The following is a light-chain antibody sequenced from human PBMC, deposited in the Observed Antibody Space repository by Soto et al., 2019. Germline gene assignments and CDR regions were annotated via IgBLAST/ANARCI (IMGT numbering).Light chain of an antibody. CDR3: QQRFNGPLT. Sequence: EIVLTQSPATLSLSPGERATLSCRASQSVSSNLAWYQQKPGQAPRLLIYDASNRATGIPARFSGSGSGTDFTLTISSLEPEDFAVYYCQQRFNGPLTFGGWTKVEIK. V-gene: IGKV3-11*01. CDR2: DAS. J-gene: IGKJ4*01. CDR1: QSVSSN.